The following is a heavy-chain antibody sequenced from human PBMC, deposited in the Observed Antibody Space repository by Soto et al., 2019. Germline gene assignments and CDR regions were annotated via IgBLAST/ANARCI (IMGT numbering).Heavy chain of an antibody. CDR1: GGSISSDY. J-gene: IGHJ4*02. CDR3: ARHHRSRSTDY. V-gene: IGHV4-59*08. CDR2: NHSGST. Sequence: QVQLQESGPGLAKPSETLSLTCTVSGGSISSDYWNWIRQPPGKGLEWIGDNHSGSTNYNASLRSRVTISVATSTNQSSPKLSSVTAADPAVYFCARHHRSRSTDYWGQGPLVTVSS. D-gene: IGHD3-10*01.